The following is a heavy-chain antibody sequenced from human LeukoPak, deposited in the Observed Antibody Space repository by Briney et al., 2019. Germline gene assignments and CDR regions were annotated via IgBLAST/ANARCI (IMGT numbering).Heavy chain of an antibody. J-gene: IGHJ6*03. V-gene: IGHV1-46*01. CDR1: GYTFTSYS. CDR2: INPSGGST. D-gene: IGHD3-10*01. CDR3: ATVTMVRRDCYYYMDV. Sequence: RRASVKVSCKASGYTFTSYSMHWVRQAPGQGLEWMGIINPSGGSTSYAQKFQGRVTMTRDMSTSTVYMELSSLRSEDTAVYYCATVTMVRRDCYYYMDVWGKGTTVTVSS.